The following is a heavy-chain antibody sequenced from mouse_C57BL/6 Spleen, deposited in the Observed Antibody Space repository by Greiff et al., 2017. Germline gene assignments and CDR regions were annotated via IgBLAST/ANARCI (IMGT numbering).Heavy chain of an antibody. CDR3: ARPPITTVVATRWYFDV. V-gene: IGHV5-6*02. J-gene: IGHJ1*03. CDR2: ISSGGSYT. CDR1: GFTFSSYG. D-gene: IGHD1-1*01. Sequence: DVMLVESGGDLVKPGGSLKLSCAASGFTFSSYGMSWVRQTPDKRLEWVATISSGGSYTYYPDSVRGRFTISRDNAKNTLYLQMSSLKSEDTAMYYCARPPITTVVATRWYFDVWGTGTTVTVSS.